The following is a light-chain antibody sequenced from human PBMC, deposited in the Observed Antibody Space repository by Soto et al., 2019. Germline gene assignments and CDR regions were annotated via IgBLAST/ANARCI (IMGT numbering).Light chain of an antibody. CDR3: SSYTSIGVGV. CDR2: NVS. CDR1: DSDVGGYNY. Sequence: QSALTQPASVSGSPGQSITISCTGSDSDVGGYNYVSWYQHHPGNAPKLMIYNVSYRPSGVSNRFSGSKSGNTASLTISGLQGEDEADYYCSSYTSIGVGVFGGGTKLTVL. J-gene: IGLJ2*01. V-gene: IGLV2-14*03.